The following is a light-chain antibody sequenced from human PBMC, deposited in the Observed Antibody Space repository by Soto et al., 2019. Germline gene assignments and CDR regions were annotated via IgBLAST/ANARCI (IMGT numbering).Light chain of an antibody. V-gene: IGKV3-11*01. CDR1: ESVTDY. CDR2: DVS. Sequence: EIVLTQSPATLSLSPGERGTLSCRASESVTDYLAWYQQKPGQAPRLVVYDVSNRATGIPARFSGGGSGTDFTLTISNVEPEDFAVYYCQQRSDWPWTFGQGTKVDIK. CDR3: QQRSDWPWT. J-gene: IGKJ1*01.